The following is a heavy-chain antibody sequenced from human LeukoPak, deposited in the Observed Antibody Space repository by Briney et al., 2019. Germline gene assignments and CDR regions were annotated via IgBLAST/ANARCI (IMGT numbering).Heavy chain of an antibody. CDR3: ARSGWRGAFDI. V-gene: IGHV4-39*01. CDR1: GGSISSSSYY. D-gene: IGHD6-19*01. CDR2: IYYSGST. Sequence: PSETLSLTCTVSGGSISSSSYYWGWIRQPPGKGLEWIGSIYYSGSTYYNPSLKSRVTISVDTSKNQFSLKLSSVTAADTAVYYCARSGWRGAFDIWGQGTMVTVSS. J-gene: IGHJ3*02.